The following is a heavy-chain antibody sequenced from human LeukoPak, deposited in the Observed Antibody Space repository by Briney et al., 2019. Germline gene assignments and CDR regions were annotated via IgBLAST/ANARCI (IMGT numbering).Heavy chain of an antibody. D-gene: IGHD2-15*01. Sequence: TGGSLRLSCAASGFTFSTYGVHWVRQAPGKGLEWVAVISSDGGNKYYADSVKGRFTISRDNAKNSLYLDMSSLRADDTAVYYCARAENSGSGGLDPWGQGTLVTVSS. J-gene: IGHJ5*02. CDR3: ARAENSGSGGLDP. CDR2: ISSDGGNK. V-gene: IGHV3-30*04. CDR1: GFTFSTYG.